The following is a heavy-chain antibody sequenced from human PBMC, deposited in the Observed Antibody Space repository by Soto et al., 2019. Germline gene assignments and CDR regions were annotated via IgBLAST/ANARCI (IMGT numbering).Heavy chain of an antibody. CDR2: INAVNGNT. V-gene: IGHV1-3*01. D-gene: IGHD6-19*01. Sequence: ASVKVSCKASEYTFTNYAMHWVRQAHGQRLEWMGRINAVNGNTKYSQKFQGRLTITRDTSATTAHMEMSSLRSEDTAAYYWARLRASRSSDWYKCFYYWGQGTQVTV. CDR1: EYTFTNYA. J-gene: IGHJ4*02. CDR3: ARLRASRSSDWYKCFYY.